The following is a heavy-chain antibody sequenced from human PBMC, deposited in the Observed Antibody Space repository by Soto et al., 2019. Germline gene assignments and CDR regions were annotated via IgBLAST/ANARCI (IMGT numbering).Heavy chain of an antibody. D-gene: IGHD6-13*01. V-gene: IGHV3-30*18. CDR1: GFTFSSYG. J-gene: IGHJ6*02. CDR2: ISYDGSNK. Sequence: PGGSLRLSCAASGFTFSSYGMHWVRQAPGKGLEWVAVISYDGSNKYYADSVKGRFTISRDNSKNTLYLQMNSLRAEDTAVYYCAKDLSKWQQLVLEAPPNYYYYGMDVWGQGTTVTVSS. CDR3: AKDLSKWQQLVLEAPPNYYYYGMDV.